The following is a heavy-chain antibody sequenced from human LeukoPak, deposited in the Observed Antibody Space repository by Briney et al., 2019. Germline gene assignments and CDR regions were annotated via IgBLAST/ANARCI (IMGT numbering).Heavy chain of an antibody. V-gene: IGHV4-38-2*02. D-gene: IGHD3-22*01. J-gene: IGHJ4*02. CDR2: IYHSGST. Sequence: SETLSLTCTVSGYSISSGYYWGWIRQPPGKGLEWIGNIYHSGSTYYNPSLKSRVTISVDTSKNQFSLKLSSVAAADTAVYYCTRPYYYDSSGSPDYWGQGTLVTVSS. CDR3: TRPYYYDSSGSPDY. CDR1: GYSISSGYY.